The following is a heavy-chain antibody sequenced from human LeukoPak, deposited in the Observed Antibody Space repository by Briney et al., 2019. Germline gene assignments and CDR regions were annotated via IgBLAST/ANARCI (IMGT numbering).Heavy chain of an antibody. V-gene: IGHV4-59*01. D-gene: IGHD1-26*01. Sequence: SETLSLTCTVSGDSISRYYWSWIRQPPGKGLEWIGYMYYSGSTKYNPSLRSRVTISVDASNNQVSLKLSSVNAADTAVYYCARGSGSATPLPFDYWGQGTLFTVSS. CDR2: MYYSGST. J-gene: IGHJ4*02. CDR3: ARGSGSATPLPFDY. CDR1: GDSISRYY.